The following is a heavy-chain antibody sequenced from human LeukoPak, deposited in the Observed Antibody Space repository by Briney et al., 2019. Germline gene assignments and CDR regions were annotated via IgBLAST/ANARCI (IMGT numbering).Heavy chain of an antibody. D-gene: IGHD3-22*01. V-gene: IGHV3-21*01. Sequence: PGGSLRLSCAASGFSFSTDTVNWVRQARGKGLQWVSSISSSSTYIHYTDSVKGQFAIYRDNARNAVYLQMNSRRTEDTGVYYCARRPGDFIVSSVYYSFWGQGTLVTVSP. CDR2: ISSSSTYI. CDR1: GFSFSTDT. CDR3: ARRPGDFIVSSVYYSF. J-gene: IGHJ4*02.